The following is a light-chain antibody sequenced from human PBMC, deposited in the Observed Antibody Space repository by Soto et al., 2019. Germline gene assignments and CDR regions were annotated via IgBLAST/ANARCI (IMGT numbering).Light chain of an antibody. CDR2: KAS. CDR3: QQLNSYPLT. J-gene: IGKJ4*01. Sequence: DIQMTQSPSTLSGSVGDRVTITCXASQTISSWLAWYQQKPGKAPKLLIYKASTLKSGVPSRFSGSGSGTDFTLTISSLQPEDVATYYCQQLNSYPLTLGGGTKVDI. V-gene: IGKV1-5*03. CDR1: QTISSW.